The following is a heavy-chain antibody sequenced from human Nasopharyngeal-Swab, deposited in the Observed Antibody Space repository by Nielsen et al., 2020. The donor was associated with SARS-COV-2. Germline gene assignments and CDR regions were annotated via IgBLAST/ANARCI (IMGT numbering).Heavy chain of an antibody. J-gene: IGHJ6*02. Sequence: GESLKISCAASGFTFSSYAMSWVRQAPGKGLEWVSATSGSGGSTYHADSVKGRFTISRDNSKNTLYLQMNSLRAEDTAVYYCAKGGSAEWLAFSYYGMDVWGQGTTVTVSS. CDR1: GFTFSSYA. V-gene: IGHV3-23*01. CDR3: AKGGSAEWLAFSYYGMDV. CDR2: TSGSGGST. D-gene: IGHD6-19*01.